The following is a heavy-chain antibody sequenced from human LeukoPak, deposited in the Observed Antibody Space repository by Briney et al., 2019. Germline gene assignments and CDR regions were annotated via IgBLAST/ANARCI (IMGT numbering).Heavy chain of an antibody. J-gene: IGHJ4*02. Sequence: GGSLRLSCAASGFTFRSYVMSWVRQAPGKGLEWVSDISGTGGSTYYADSVKGRFTSSRDNSKNTLYLQMNSLKVEDTAVYYCAKGVSSSWRGYFDYWGQGTLVTISS. CDR2: ISGTGGST. D-gene: IGHD6-13*01. CDR3: AKGVSSSWRGYFDY. CDR1: GFTFRSYV. V-gene: IGHV3-23*01.